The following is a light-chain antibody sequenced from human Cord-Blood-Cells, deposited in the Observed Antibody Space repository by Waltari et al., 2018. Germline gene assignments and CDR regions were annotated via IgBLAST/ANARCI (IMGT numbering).Light chain of an antibody. Sequence: EIVLTQCPGTLSLSPGERATLSCRASQSVSSSYLAWYQQKPGQAPRLLIYGASSRATGIPDRFSGSGSGTDFTLTISRLEPEDFAVYYRQQYGSSITFGQGTRLEIK. CDR1: QSVSSSY. J-gene: IGKJ5*01. CDR3: QQYGSSIT. V-gene: IGKV3-20*01. CDR2: GAS.